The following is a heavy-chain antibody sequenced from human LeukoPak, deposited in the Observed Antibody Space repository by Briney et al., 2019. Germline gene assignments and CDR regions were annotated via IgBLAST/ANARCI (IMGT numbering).Heavy chain of an antibody. J-gene: IGHJ4*02. CDR1: GFTFSSYA. CDR2: ISYDGSNK. Sequence: PGGSLRLSCAASGFTFSSYAMHWVRQAPGKGLVWVAVISYDGSNKYYADSVKGRFTISRDNSKNTLFLQMNSLRAEDTAVYYCGRARVVPAALDYWGQGTLVTVSS. V-gene: IGHV3-30-3*01. D-gene: IGHD2-2*01. CDR3: GRARVVPAALDY.